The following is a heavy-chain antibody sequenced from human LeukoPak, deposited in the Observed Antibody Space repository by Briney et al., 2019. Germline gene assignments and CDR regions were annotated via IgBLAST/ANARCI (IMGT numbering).Heavy chain of an antibody. CDR3: ARGNSYGLNDY. CDR2: INHSGST. Sequence: SETLSLTCAVYGGSFSGYYWSWIRQPPGKGLEWIGEINHSGSTNYNPSLKSRVTISVDTSKNQFSLKLSSVTAADTAVYYCARGNSYGLNDYWGQGTLVTVSS. J-gene: IGHJ4*02. CDR1: GGSFSGYY. V-gene: IGHV4-34*01. D-gene: IGHD5-18*01.